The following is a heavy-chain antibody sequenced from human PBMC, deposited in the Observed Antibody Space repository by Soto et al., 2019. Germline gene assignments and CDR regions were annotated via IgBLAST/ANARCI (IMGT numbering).Heavy chain of an antibody. J-gene: IGHJ4*02. CDR2: ISTNGGST. Sequence: GGSLRLSCSASGFTFSIYAMHWVRQAPGKGLEYVSSISTNGGSTDYADSVKGKLTISRDNSKNTVYIQMSSMRVEDTAVYYCVKGEYYYDSSGYYPFDYWGQGTLVTVSS. CDR3: VKGEYYYDSSGYYPFDY. V-gene: IGHV3-64D*06. D-gene: IGHD3-22*01. CDR1: GFTFSIYA.